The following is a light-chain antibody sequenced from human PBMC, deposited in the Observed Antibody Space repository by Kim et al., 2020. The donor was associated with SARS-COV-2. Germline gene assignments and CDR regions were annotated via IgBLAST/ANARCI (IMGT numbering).Light chain of an antibody. CDR1: HDINYY. J-gene: IGKJ2*01. V-gene: IGKV1-33*01. Sequence: DIQLTQSPSSLSASIGDRVTITCQASHDINYYLHWYQQKPGKVPQLLILLAYRLETGVPSRFSGSGSGTDFTLTISSLQPEDIATYYCHQGGTFGQGTKLEI. CDR3: HQGGT. CDR2: LAY.